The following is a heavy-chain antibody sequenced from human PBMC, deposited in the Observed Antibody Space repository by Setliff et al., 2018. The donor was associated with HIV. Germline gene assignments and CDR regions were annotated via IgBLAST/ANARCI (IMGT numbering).Heavy chain of an antibody. CDR2: ISYDGSNK. D-gene: IGHD2-8*01. CDR1: GFTFRTFA. J-gene: IGHJ6*03. V-gene: IGHV3-30*01. Sequence: PGGSLRLSCVASGFTFRTFAMHWVRQAPGKGLEWVSVISYDGSNKYYADSVKGRFTISRDNSKNTLYLQMNSLRAEDTAVYYCAKPVYYYMDVWGKGTTVTVSS. CDR3: AKPVYYYMDV.